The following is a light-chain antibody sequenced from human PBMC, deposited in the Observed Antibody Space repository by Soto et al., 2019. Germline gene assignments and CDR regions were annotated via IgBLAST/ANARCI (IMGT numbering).Light chain of an antibody. CDR2: AAS. J-gene: IGKJ1*01. Sequence: DIQLTQSPSSLSASIGDRVTITCRASQGISNYLAWYQQKPGKVPKLLIYAASTLQSGVPSRFSGSGSGTECTLTISSLQAEDGATYYCQKYNSAPWMFGRGTKVEVK. CDR3: QKYNSAPWM. V-gene: IGKV1-27*01. CDR1: QGISNY.